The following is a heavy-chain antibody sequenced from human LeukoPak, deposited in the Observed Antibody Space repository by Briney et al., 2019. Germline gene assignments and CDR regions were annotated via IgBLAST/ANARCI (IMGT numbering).Heavy chain of an antibody. V-gene: IGHV4-61*02. J-gene: IGHJ4*02. CDR2: IYTSGST. CDR3: ARGRAVITMIERLDY. D-gene: IGHD3-22*01. Sequence: SETLSLTCTVSGGSISSGSYYWSWIRQPAGKGLEWIGRIYTSGSTNYNPSLKSRVTISVDTSKNQFSLKLSSVTAADTAVYYCARGRAVITMIERLDYWGQGTLVTVSS. CDR1: GGSISSGSYY.